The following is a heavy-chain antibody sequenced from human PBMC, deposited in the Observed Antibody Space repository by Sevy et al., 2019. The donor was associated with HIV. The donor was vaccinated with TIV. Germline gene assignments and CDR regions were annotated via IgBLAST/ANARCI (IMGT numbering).Heavy chain of an antibody. D-gene: IGHD1-1*01. V-gene: IGHV3-33*01. CDR3: ARGRGCSTTGTTGFDY. CDR1: GFTFSSYG. CDR2: IWYDGSNK. Sequence: GGSLRLSCAASGFTFSSYGMHWVRQAPGKGLEWVAVIWYDGSNKYYADSVKGRFTISRDNSKNTLYLQMNSLRAEDTAVYYCARGRGCSTTGTTGFDYWGQGTLVTVSS. J-gene: IGHJ4*02.